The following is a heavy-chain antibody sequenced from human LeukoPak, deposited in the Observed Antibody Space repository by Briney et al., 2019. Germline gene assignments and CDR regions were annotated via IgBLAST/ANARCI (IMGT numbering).Heavy chain of an antibody. Sequence: GGSLRLSCAASGFTFSSYEMDWVRQTPGKGLEWVSYISSGGATVKYGDSVQGRFTISRDNAKNSLYLQMGSLRGEDTAVYYCVRDPCGGGSCIDYWGRGTLVTVSS. V-gene: IGHV3-48*03. CDR1: GFTFSSYE. D-gene: IGHD2-21*01. CDR2: ISSGGATV. CDR3: VRDPCGGGSCIDY. J-gene: IGHJ4*02.